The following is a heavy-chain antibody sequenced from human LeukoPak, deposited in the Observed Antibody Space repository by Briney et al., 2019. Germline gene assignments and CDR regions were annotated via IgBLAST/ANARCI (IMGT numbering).Heavy chain of an antibody. CDR2: INHSGST. CDR3: ARVKMATNDY. CDR1: SGSFSGYY. D-gene: IGHD5-24*01. Sequence: PSETLSLTCAVYSGSFSGYYWSWIRQPPGKGLEWIGEINHSGSTNYNPSLKSRVTISVDTSKNQFSLKLSSVTAADTAVYYCARVKMATNDYWGQGTLVTVSS. V-gene: IGHV4-34*01. J-gene: IGHJ4*02.